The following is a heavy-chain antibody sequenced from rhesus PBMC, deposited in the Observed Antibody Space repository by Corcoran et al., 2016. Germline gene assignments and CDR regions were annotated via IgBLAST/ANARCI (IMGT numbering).Heavy chain of an antibody. CDR1: GYICTSYV. V-gene: IGHV1-70*01. Sequence: QEQLVQSGAEVKKPGASVKVSCKASGYICTSYVISWLIQARGQEFGWMGGIHPGYGRTGNCQNLQGRVRITTDMSTSTVYLELSSLRSEDMAVYYCAADRNTYIDCWGQGVLVTVSS. CDR3: AADRNTYIDC. D-gene: IGHD4-23*01. J-gene: IGHJ4*01. CDR2: IHPGYGRT.